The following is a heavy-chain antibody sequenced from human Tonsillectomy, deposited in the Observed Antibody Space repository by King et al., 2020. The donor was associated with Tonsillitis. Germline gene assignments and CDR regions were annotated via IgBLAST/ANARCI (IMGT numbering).Heavy chain of an antibody. CDR3: ARGGGDYDILTGYSYYYYGMDV. J-gene: IGHJ6*02. V-gene: IGHV1-69*01. CDR1: GGTFSSYA. CDR2: IIPIFDTE. Sequence: VQLVEPGAEVKKPGSSVKVSCKASGGTFSSYAISWVRQAPGQGLEWMGGIIPIFDTENYAQKFQGRVTITADESTSTAYMELSSLRSEDTAVYYCARGGGDYDILTGYSYYYYGMDVWGQGTTVIVSS. D-gene: IGHD3-9*01.